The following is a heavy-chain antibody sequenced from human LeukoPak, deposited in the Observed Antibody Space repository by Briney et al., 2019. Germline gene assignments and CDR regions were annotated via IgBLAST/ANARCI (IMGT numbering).Heavy chain of an antibody. D-gene: IGHD5-18*01. CDR3: ARDEGYSYGAFDY. V-gene: IGHV1-2*02. CDR2: INPNSGGT. J-gene: IGHJ4*02. CDR1: GYTFTGYY. Sequence: ASVTVSCKASGYTFTGYYMHWVRQAPGQGLEWMGWINPNSGGTNYAQKSQGRVTMTRDTSISTAYMELSRLGSDDTAVYYCARDEGYSYGAFDYWGQGTLVTVSS.